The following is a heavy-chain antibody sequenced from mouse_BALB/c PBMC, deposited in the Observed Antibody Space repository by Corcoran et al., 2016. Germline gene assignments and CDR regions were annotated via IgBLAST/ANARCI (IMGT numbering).Heavy chain of an antibody. CDR1: GFNLKDTY. Sequence: EVQLQQSGSDLVKPGASVKLSCTASGFNLKDTYMHWVKQRPEQGLEWIGRIDPANGNTKYDPKFQGKATITADTSSNTAYLQLSSLTSEDTAVYYCVLYGNSGCAYWGQGTLVTVSA. D-gene: IGHD2-10*02. J-gene: IGHJ3*01. V-gene: IGHV14-3*02. CDR3: VLYGNSGCAY. CDR2: IDPANGNT.